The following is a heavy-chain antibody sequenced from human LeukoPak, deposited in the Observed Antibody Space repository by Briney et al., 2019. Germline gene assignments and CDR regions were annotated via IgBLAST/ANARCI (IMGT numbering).Heavy chain of an antibody. J-gene: IGHJ4*02. CDR1: GYSFTSYW. V-gene: IGHV5-51*01. D-gene: IGHD6-19*01. Sequence: GESLKISCKGSGYSFTSYWIGWVRQMPGKGLEWMGIIYPGDSDTISSPSLQGQVTISADKSTSTAYMQWSSLKASDTGMYYCATRYNSGWYHFDYWGQGTLVAVSS. CDR2: IYPGDSDT. CDR3: ATRYNSGWYHFDY.